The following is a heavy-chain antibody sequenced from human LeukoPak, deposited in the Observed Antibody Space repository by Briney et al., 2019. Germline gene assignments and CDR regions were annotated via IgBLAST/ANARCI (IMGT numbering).Heavy chain of an antibody. Sequence: SETLSLTCTVSSVSLTNYYWSWIRQPPGKGLEWIGYIFFSGTTNYNPSLKSRVTISVDTSKNQFSLKLSSVTAADTAVYYCARVRGYSYGYVRYGAFDIWGQGTMVTVSS. CDR2: IFFSGTT. CDR1: SVSLTNYY. V-gene: IGHV4-59*12. CDR3: ARVRGYSYGYVRYGAFDI. J-gene: IGHJ3*02. D-gene: IGHD5-18*01.